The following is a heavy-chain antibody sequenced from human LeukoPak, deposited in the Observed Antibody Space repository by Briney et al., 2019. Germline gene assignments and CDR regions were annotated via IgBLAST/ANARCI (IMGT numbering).Heavy chain of an antibody. V-gene: IGHV3-30*18. CDR2: ISYDGNSK. D-gene: IGHD2-2*01. Sequence: GGSLRLSCAASGFTFSNYGMHWVRQAPGKGLEWVAVISYDGNSKYYVDSVKGRFTISRDNSKNTPYLQMNSLRAEDTAVYYCAKGYCSSTSCYPEAPSDHWGQGTLVTVSS. CDR1: GFTFSNYG. J-gene: IGHJ4*02. CDR3: AKGYCSSTSCYPEAPSDH.